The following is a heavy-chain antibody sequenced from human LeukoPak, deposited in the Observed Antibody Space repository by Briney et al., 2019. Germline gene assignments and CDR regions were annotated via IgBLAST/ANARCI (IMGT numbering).Heavy chain of an antibody. V-gene: IGHV4-59*08. CDR1: GGPISSYY. D-gene: IGHD3-10*01. Sequence: SETLSLTCTVSGGPISSYYWSWIRQPPGKGLEWIGYIYYSGRTNYNPSLKSRLTTSVDTSTNQFSLKMSSVTAADTAVYYCARTSITLVRGVIITEAFDIWGQGTMVTVSS. CDR2: IYYSGRT. CDR3: ARTSITLVRGVIITEAFDI. J-gene: IGHJ3*02.